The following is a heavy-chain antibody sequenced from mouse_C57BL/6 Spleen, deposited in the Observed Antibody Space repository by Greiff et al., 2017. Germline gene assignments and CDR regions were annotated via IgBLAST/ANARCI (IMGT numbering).Heavy chain of an antibody. D-gene: IGHD2-1*01. V-gene: IGHV1-15*01. CDR2: IDPETGGT. CDR3: AREYLYSGTFDY. Sequence: VQLQQSGAELVRPGASVTLSCKASGYTFTDYEMHWVKQTPVHGLEWIGAIDPETGGTAYNQKFKGKAILTADKSSSTAYMELRSLTSEDSAVYYCAREYLYSGTFDYWGQGTTLTVSS. J-gene: IGHJ2*01. CDR1: GYTFTDYE.